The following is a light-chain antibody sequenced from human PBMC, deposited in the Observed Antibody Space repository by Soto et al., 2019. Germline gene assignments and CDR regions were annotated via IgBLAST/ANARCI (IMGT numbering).Light chain of an antibody. CDR2: GAS. Sequence: EIVLTKSPGTLSLSPGERATLACRASQSVSSSYLAWYQQKPGQAPRLLIYGASSRATGIPDRFSGSVSGTGFTLTISRLEPADFAVYYCQQYGSSPQCTFGQGTKVEIK. CDR3: QQYGSSPQCT. CDR1: QSVSSSY. V-gene: IGKV3-20*01. J-gene: IGKJ1*01.